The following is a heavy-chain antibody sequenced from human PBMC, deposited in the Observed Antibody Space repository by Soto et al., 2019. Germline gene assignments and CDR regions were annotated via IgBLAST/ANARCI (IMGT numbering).Heavy chain of an antibody. CDR2: ISGSGIST. CDR1: GFSFVNYA. CDR3: VKPPVITASYYYYDMDV. Sequence: GSLRLSCAASGFSFVNYAMNWVRQAPGKGLEWVSGISGSGISTYYTDSVKGRFTISRDNSKNTVFLQMNSLRDEDTAVYYCVKPPVITASYYYYDMDVWGQGTTVTVSS. J-gene: IGHJ6*02. D-gene: IGHD4-4*01. V-gene: IGHV3-23*01.